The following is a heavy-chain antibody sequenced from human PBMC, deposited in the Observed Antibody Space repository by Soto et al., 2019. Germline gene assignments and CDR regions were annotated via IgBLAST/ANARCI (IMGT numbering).Heavy chain of an antibody. CDR3: VRSKGGYSYGTPFDY. Sequence: EVQLEESGGALVQPGRSLRLSCAASGFTFDDYAMHWVRQVLGKGLEWVSSISWNSGNIGYADSVKGRFTTSRDNAKNSLHLPINSPGPGDTALYFFVRSKGGYSYGTPFDYWGQGTLVTVSS. D-gene: IGHD5-18*01. V-gene: IGHV3-9*01. CDR2: ISWNSGNI. J-gene: IGHJ4*02. CDR1: GFTFDDYA.